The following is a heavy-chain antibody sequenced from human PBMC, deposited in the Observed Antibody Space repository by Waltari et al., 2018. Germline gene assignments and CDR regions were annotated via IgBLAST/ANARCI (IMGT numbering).Heavy chain of an antibody. CDR3: VRQAPDSSGFFPNYFDS. CDR2: IYYSGRT. Sequence: QLQLNMSGPGLVKPSETLSLTCAVSNASITSGVYFWGWIRQPPGKGLECVGVIYYSGRTFYNPSLKSRVTISGDKSKNLFSLRLRPVTAADTAVYYCVRQAPDSSGFFPNYFDSWGQGTLVTVSS. V-gene: IGHV4-39*01. J-gene: IGHJ4*02. D-gene: IGHD3-22*01. CDR1: NASITSGVYF.